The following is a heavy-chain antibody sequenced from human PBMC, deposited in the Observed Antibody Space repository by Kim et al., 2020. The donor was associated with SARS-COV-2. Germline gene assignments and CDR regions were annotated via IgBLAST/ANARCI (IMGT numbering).Heavy chain of an antibody. CDR2: INPNSGGT. D-gene: IGHD3-3*01. J-gene: IGHJ4*02. CDR3: ARVDDFWSGFGEFDY. Sequence: ASVKVSCKASGYTFTGYYMHWVRQAPGQGLEWMGWINPNSGGTNYAQKFQGRVTMTRDTSISTAYMELSRLRSDDTAVYYCARVDDFWSGFGEFDYWGQGTLVTVSS. CDR1: GYTFTGYY. V-gene: IGHV1-2*02.